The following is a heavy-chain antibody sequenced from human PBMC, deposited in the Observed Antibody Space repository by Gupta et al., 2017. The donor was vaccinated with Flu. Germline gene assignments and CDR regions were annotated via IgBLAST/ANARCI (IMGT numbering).Heavy chain of an antibody. Sequence: EVQLVESGGDLVQPGGSLRLSRAASGFSFSSYWIHWVRQAPGKGLEWVSRINGDGSSINYADSVKGRFTTSRDNAKNTLYLQMNSLRAEDTAVYYCSRLNEADDLWGHGTLVTVSS. D-gene: IGHD6-13*01. CDR1: GFSFSSYW. V-gene: IGHV3-74*01. CDR2: INGDGSSI. J-gene: IGHJ5*02. CDR3: SRLNEADDL.